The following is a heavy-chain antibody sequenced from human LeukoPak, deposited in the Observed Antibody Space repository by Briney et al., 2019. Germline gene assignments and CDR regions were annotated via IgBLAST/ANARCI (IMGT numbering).Heavy chain of an antibody. Sequence: SETLSLTCTVSGGSISSSSYYWGCIRQPPRKGLEWIGSIYYSGSTYYNPSLKSRVTISVDTSKNQFSLKLSSVTAADTAVYYCARFTSTSLRDYGDHQYYFDYWGQGTLVTVSS. V-gene: IGHV4-39*01. CDR1: GGSISSSSYY. CDR3: ARFTSTSLRDYGDHQYYFDY. CDR2: IYYSGST. D-gene: IGHD4-17*01. J-gene: IGHJ4*02.